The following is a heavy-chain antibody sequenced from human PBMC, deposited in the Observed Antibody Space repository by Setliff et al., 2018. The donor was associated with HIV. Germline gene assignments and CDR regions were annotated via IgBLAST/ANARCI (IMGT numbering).Heavy chain of an antibody. CDR2: ISSTSSTL. D-gene: IGHD3-9*01. CDR3: VRTYYDILTGYGGFYYMDV. CDR1: GFSFSSYG. Sequence: GGSLRLSCAASGFSFSSYGMNWVRQAPGKGLEWVSYISSTSSTLYYADSVKGRFAISRDNAKNSLYLQMNSLRAEDTAVYYCVRTYYDILTGYGGFYYMDVWGKGTTVTVSS. J-gene: IGHJ6*03. V-gene: IGHV3-48*01.